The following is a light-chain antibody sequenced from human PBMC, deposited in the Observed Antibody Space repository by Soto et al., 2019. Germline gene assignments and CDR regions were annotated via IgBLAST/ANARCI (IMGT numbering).Light chain of an antibody. V-gene: IGKV1-33*01. CDR3: QHYENLPFT. Sequence: DIQMTQSPPSLSASVGDRVTITCQASQDITIYLNWYQQRPGRAPKLLIYDASTLETGVPSRFSGSGSGTVFTFTITSLQPEDIATYYCQHYENLPFTFGNGTKVAI. J-gene: IGKJ3*01. CDR1: QDITIY. CDR2: DAS.